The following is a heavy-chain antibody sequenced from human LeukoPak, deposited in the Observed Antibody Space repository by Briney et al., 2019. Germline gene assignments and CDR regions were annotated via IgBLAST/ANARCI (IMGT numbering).Heavy chain of an antibody. CDR2: IYYSGST. J-gene: IGHJ4*02. CDR3: ARHTDDILTGYYFDY. D-gene: IGHD3-9*01. Sequence: PSETLSLTCTVSGGSISSSSYYWGWIRQPPGKGLEWIGSIYYSGSTYYSPSLKSRVTISVDTSKNQFSLKLSSVTAADTAVYYCARHTDDILTGYYFDYWGQGTLVTVSS. CDR1: GGSISSSSYY. V-gene: IGHV4-39*01.